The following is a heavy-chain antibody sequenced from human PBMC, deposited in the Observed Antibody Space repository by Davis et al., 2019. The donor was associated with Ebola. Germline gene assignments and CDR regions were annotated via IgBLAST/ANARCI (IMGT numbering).Heavy chain of an antibody. D-gene: IGHD7-27*01. CDR3: ARGGPGDSFYYYGMDV. V-gene: IGHV5-51*01. CDR2: INPADPDT. J-gene: IGHJ6*02. CDR1: GHTSTNYW. Sequence: KVSCKVSGHTSTNYWIGWVRQMPGKGLEWMGIINPADPDTRYSPSFQGQVTISADRSTSTAYLQWSSLRASDTAMYYCARGGPGDSFYYYGMDVWGQGTTVTVSS.